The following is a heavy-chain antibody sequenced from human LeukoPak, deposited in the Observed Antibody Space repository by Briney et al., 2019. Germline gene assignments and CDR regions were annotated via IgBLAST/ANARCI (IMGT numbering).Heavy chain of an antibody. V-gene: IGHV2-5*01. CDR3: AHSRSLWSTPDY. CDR2: IYWDDK. CDR1: GFSLSTSGVG. Sequence: NVSGPTLVKPTQTLTLTCTFSGFSLSTSGVGVGWIRQPPGKALEWLALIYWDDKRYSPSLKSRLTITKDTSKNQVVLTMTNMDPVDTATYYCAHSRSLWSTPDYWGQGTLVTVSS. J-gene: IGHJ4*02. D-gene: IGHD2-21*01.